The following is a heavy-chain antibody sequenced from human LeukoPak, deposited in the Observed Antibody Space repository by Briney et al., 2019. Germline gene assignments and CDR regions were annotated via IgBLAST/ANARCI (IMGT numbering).Heavy chain of an antibody. CDR1: GYGLNTYW. J-gene: IGHJ4*02. Sequence: GESLKISCKGSGYGLNTYWIGWVRQMPGKGLEWLGIIYPGDSYTTYSPSFQGQVTISADKSISTAYLQWSSLKASDTAMYYCARRGGNSPFDYWGQGTLVTVSS. V-gene: IGHV5-51*01. CDR2: IYPGDSYT. CDR3: ARRGGNSPFDY. D-gene: IGHD4-23*01.